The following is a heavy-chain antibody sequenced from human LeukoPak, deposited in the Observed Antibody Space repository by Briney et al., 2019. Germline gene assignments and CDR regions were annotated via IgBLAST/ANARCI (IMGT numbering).Heavy chain of an antibody. V-gene: IGHV1-46*01. Sequence: PWASVKVSCKASGYTFTGYYMHWVRQAPGQGLEWMGIINPSGGSTSYAQKFQGRVTMTRDTSTSTVYMELSSLRSEDTAVYYCARDLEGSGVVIISYYFDYWGQGTLVTVSS. CDR3: ARDLEGSGVVIISYYFDY. CDR2: INPSGGST. D-gene: IGHD3-3*01. CDR1: GYTFTGYY. J-gene: IGHJ4*02.